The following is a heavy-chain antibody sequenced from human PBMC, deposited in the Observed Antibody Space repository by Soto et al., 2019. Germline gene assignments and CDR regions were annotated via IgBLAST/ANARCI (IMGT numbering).Heavy chain of an antibody. CDR3: ARGGTTGLAY. V-gene: IGHV4-34*01. Sequence: QVQLQQWGAGLLKPSETLSLTCAVYGGSFSGYYWSWIRQPPGKGLEWIGEINHSGSTNYNPSLRVGFPIPEDPPKTQSSLKLSSVTAADTAVYSWARGGTTGLAYWGQGTLVTVSS. J-gene: IGHJ4*02. CDR2: INHSGST. D-gene: IGHD1-1*01. CDR1: GGSFSGYY.